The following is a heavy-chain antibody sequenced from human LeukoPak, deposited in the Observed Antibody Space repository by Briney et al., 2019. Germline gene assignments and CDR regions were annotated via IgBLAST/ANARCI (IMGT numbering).Heavy chain of an antibody. Sequence: GGSLRLSCAVSGFAFSNDWMHWVRQAPGKGLLWVSRISGDGTTTNYADSVKGRFTISRDNAKNTLYLQMDSLRAEDTAVYYCAGTWSLDYWGQGTLVTVSS. V-gene: IGHV3-74*01. CDR2: ISGDGTTT. J-gene: IGHJ4*02. CDR3: AGTWSLDY. CDR1: GFAFSNDW. D-gene: IGHD2-15*01.